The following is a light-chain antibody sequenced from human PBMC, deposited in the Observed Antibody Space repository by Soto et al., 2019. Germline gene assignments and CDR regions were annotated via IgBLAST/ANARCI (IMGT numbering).Light chain of an antibody. V-gene: IGKV3-20*01. CDR2: GAS. CDR1: QSVSNN. J-gene: IGKJ1*01. CDR3: HQYGSSPGT. Sequence: EIVLTQSPATLSVSPGERATLSCRASQSVSNNLAWYQQKPGQAPRLLIYGASTRDTGIPDRFSGSGSGTDFTLTISRLEPEDFAVFYCHQYGSSPGTFGQGTKVDIK.